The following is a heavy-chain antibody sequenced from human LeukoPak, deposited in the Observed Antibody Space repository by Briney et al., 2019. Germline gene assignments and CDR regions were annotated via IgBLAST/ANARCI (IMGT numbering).Heavy chain of an antibody. CDR3: ARSAIDAFDI. CDR2: IYSTGST. Sequence: PSETLSLTCTVSGGSISSFYWSWIRQPAGQGLEWIGRIYSTGSTNYNPSLKSRVTMSVDTSKNQFSLKLSSVTAADTAVYYCARSAIDAFDIWGQGTMVTVSS. D-gene: IGHD6-25*01. J-gene: IGHJ3*02. V-gene: IGHV4-4*07. CDR1: GGSISSFY.